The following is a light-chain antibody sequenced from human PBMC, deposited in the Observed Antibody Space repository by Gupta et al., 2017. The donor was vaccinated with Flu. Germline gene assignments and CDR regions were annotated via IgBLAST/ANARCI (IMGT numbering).Light chain of an antibody. CDR3: RQGTHWPPYT. Sequence: VVLTQSPLSLPVTLGQPASISCRSSQSLVYGDGNTYLNWFQQRPGQSPRRLIYKVSNRDSGVPDRFSGSGSGTDFTLNINRGEAEDVGIYYCRQGTHWPPYTFGQGTKLEIK. V-gene: IGKV2-30*01. CDR2: KVS. J-gene: IGKJ2*01. CDR1: QSLVYGDGNTY.